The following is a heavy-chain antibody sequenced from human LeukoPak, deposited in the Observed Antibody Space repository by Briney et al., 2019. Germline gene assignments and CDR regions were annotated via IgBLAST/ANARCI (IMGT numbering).Heavy chain of an antibody. V-gene: IGHV3-30*04. CDR3: ARDLSGIAGYTYGRGIDY. Sequence: PGGSLRLSCAASGFSFSSYAIHWVRQAPGKGLEWVAVISYDGSNKYYADSVKGRFTISRDNAKTSLYLQMNSLRAEDTAVYYCARDLSGIAGYTYGRGIDYWGQGTLVTVSS. CDR2: ISYDGSNK. J-gene: IGHJ4*02. D-gene: IGHD5-18*01. CDR1: GFSFSSYA.